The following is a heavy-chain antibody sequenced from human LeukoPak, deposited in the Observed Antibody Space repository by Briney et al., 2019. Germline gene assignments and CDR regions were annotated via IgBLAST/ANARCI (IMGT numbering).Heavy chain of an antibody. CDR1: GYTFINYG. V-gene: IGHV1-46*01. D-gene: IGHD3-10*01. CDR3: ARGRSLDYYGSGSYALY. J-gene: IGHJ4*02. CDR2: INPSGGST. Sequence: ASVKVSCKASGYTFINYGITWVRQAPGQGLEWMGIINPSGGSTSYAQKFQGRVTMTRDMSTSTVYMELGSLRSEDTAVYYCARGRSLDYYGSGSYALYWGQGTLVTVSS.